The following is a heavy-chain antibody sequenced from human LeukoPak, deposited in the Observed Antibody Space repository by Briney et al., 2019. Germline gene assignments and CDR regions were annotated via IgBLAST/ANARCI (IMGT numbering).Heavy chain of an antibody. CDR3: AREEESQDWFDT. CDR1: GGTFSSYA. Sequence: SVKVSCKASGGTFSSYAISWVRQAPGQGLEWMGGIIPIFGTANYAQKFQGRVTITADESTSTAYMELSSLRSEDTAVYYCAREEESQDWFDTWGQGTLVTVSS. J-gene: IGHJ5*02. CDR2: IIPIFGTA. V-gene: IGHV1-69*13.